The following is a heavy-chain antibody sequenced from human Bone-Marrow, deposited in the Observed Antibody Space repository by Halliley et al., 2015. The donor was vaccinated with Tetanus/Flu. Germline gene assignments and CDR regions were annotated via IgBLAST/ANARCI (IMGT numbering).Heavy chain of an antibody. V-gene: IGHV3-21*01. Sequence: SLRLSCAASGFTFSSYSMNWVRQAPGKGLEWVSSISGSSSHIYYADSVKGRFTYYADSVKGRFTISRDDAKNSLYLQMNSLRAADTAVYCCARDSGLLLNGYWGQGTLVTLSS. D-gene: IGHD2-15*01. J-gene: IGHJ4*02. CDR2: ISGSSSHI. CDR1: GFTFSSYS. CDR3: ARDSGLLLNGY.